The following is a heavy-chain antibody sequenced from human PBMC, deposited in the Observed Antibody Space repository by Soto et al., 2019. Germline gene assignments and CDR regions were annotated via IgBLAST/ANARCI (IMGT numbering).Heavy chain of an antibody. D-gene: IGHD6-19*01. CDR1: GYTFTSYG. Sequence: ASVKVSCKASGYTFTSYGISCVRQAPGQGLEWMGWISAYNGNTNYAQKLQGRVTMTTDTSTSTAYMELRSLRSDDTAVYYCARTRPGIAVSGHDSWGQGTLVTVS. J-gene: IGHJ4*02. V-gene: IGHV1-18*01. CDR2: ISAYNGNT. CDR3: ARTRPGIAVSGHDS.